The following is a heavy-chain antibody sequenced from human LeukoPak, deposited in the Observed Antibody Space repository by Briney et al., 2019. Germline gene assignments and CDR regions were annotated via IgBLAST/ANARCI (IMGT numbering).Heavy chain of an antibody. Sequence: GGSLRLSCAASGFYFANYAMSWVRQAPGKGVEWVSATFGGGSPNTYHADSVKGRFTISRDNSKNTLFLQMNSLRAEDTAIYYCTKAPIVSCSGAFCYPFDFWGQGTLVTVSS. V-gene: IGHV3-23*05. CDR2: TFGGGSPNT. CDR1: GFYFANYA. J-gene: IGHJ4*02. CDR3: TKAPIVSCSGAFCYPFDF. D-gene: IGHD2-15*01.